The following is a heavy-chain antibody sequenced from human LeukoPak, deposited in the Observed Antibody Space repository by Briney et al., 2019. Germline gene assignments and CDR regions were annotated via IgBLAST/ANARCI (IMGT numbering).Heavy chain of an antibody. D-gene: IGHD3-3*01. Sequence: SETLSLTCTVSGGSISSSSYYWGWLRQPPGKGLEWIGSIYYSGSTYYNPSLKSRVTISVDTSKNQFSLRLSPVTAADTAVYYCARDVRSGFWSGPPIYYYYMDVWGKGTTVTVSS. CDR1: GGSISSSSYY. V-gene: IGHV4-39*07. J-gene: IGHJ6*03. CDR3: ARDVRSGFWSGPPIYYYYMDV. CDR2: IYYSGST.